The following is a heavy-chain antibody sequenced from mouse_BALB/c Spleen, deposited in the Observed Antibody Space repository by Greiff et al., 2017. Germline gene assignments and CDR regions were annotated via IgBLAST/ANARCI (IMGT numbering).Heavy chain of an antibody. V-gene: IGHV3-2*02. J-gene: IGHJ1*01. CDR2: ISYSGST. CDR1: GYSITSDYA. Sequence: EVQLQQSGPGLVKPSQSLSLTCTVTGYSITSDYAWNWIRQFPGNKLEWMGYISYSGSTSYNPSLKSRISITRDTSKNQFFLQLNSVTTEDTATYDCATYYYGSSYDWYFDVWGAGTTVTVSS. CDR3: ATYYYGSSYDWYFDV. D-gene: IGHD1-1*01.